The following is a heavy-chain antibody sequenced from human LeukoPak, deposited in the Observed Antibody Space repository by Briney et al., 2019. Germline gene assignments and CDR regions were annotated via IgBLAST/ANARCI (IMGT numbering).Heavy chain of an antibody. V-gene: IGHV3-74*01. Sequence: GGSLRLSCEASGFTFSTYWMKWVRQAPGKGLVWVSRIDRDGSRINYADSVKGRFTISRDNGKNTLFLQMNSLRAEDAAVYYCVRGNDYGGPHYWGQGTLVTVSS. CDR3: VRGNDYGGPHY. CDR2: IDRDGSRI. D-gene: IGHD4-23*01. CDR1: GFTFSTYW. J-gene: IGHJ4*02.